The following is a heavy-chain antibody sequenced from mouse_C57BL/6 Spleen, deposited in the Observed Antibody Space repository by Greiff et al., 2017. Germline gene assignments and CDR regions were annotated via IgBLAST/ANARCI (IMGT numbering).Heavy chain of an antibody. Sequence: EVQLQQSGPELVKPGASVKISCKASGYSFTGYYMNWVKQSPEKSLEWIGEINPSTGGTTYNQKFKAKATVTVDKSSSTAYMQLKSLTSEDSAVYYCASLYGWGTGTTVTVSS. CDR2: INPSTGGT. CDR1: GYSFTGYY. J-gene: IGHJ1*03. CDR3: ASLYG. D-gene: IGHD1-1*02. V-gene: IGHV1-42*01.